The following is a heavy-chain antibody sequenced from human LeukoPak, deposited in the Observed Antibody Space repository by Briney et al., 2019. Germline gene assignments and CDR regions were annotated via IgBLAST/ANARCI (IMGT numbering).Heavy chain of an antibody. CDR3: ARDWKVLLWFGEFQKDYYGMDV. Sequence: SVKVSCKASGGTFSSYAISWVRQAPGQGLEWMGGIIPIFGTADYAQKFQGRVTITADESTSTAYMELSSLRSEDTAVYYCARDWKVLLWFGEFQKDYYGMDVWGQGTTVTVSS. J-gene: IGHJ6*02. D-gene: IGHD3-10*01. V-gene: IGHV1-69*13. CDR1: GGTFSSYA. CDR2: IIPIFGTA.